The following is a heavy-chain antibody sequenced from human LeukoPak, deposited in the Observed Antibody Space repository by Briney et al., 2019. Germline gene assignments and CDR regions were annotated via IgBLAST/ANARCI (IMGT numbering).Heavy chain of an antibody. CDR3: AREPSYTSSWYTSCDY. CDR2: IALSSSTI. Sequence: GGSLRLSCVASGFNFNNYNMNWVRQAPGKGLEWVSYIALSSSTIYYADSVKGRFTISRDNAKNSVYLQMDSLRAEDTAVYYCAREPSYTSSWYTSCDYWGQGTLVTVSS. V-gene: IGHV3-48*01. D-gene: IGHD6-13*01. CDR1: GFNFNNYN. J-gene: IGHJ4*02.